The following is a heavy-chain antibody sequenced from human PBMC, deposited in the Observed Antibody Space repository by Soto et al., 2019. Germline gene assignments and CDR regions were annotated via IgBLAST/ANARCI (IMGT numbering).Heavy chain of an antibody. J-gene: IGHJ3*01. V-gene: IGHV1-3*01. CDR2: ITGGSGRT. D-gene: IGHD2-21*01. CDR3: ARADCGGTSCSTAFDV. Sequence: ASVKVSCKTSGYTFTSYAIHWVRQAPGQRPEWMGWITGGSGRTRYSQKFEGRVTFTRDTSASTAYMELSSLTSEHTAVYYCARADCGGTSCSTAFDVWGQGTMVTVSS. CDR1: GYTFTSYA.